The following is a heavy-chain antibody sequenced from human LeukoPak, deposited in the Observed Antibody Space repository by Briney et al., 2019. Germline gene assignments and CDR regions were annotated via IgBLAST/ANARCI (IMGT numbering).Heavy chain of an antibody. Sequence: GGSLRLSCAASGFTFSSYEMNWVRQAPGRGLEWVSYISTSGSTTYYADSVKGRFTISRDNAKNSLYLQMSSLRAEDTAIYYCARDRGTATVRSFDIWGQGTMVTVSS. J-gene: IGHJ3*02. V-gene: IGHV3-48*03. CDR1: GFTFSSYE. CDR2: ISTSGSTT. D-gene: IGHD4-17*01. CDR3: ARDRGTATVRSFDI.